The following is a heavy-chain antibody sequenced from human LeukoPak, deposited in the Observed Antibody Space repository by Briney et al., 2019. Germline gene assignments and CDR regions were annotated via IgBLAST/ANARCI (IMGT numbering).Heavy chain of an antibody. D-gene: IGHD4-17*01. CDR3: ARQSTVTKAAYFGY. Sequence: SETLSLTCTVSGGSISSDSYYWAWIRQPPGKGLEWIASIYYSGGTYYNPSLKGRVTISVDTSNNQFSLKLISGTAADTAVYYCARQSTVTKAAYFGYWGQGTLVTVSS. CDR2: IYYSGGT. V-gene: IGHV4-39*01. J-gene: IGHJ4*02. CDR1: GGSISSDSYY.